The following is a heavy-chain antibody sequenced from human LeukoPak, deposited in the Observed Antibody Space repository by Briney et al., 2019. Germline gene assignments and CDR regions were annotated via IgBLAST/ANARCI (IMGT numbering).Heavy chain of an antibody. J-gene: IGHJ4*02. CDR2: IKNDGTSI. D-gene: IGHD3-22*01. CDR3: LRGAHYDTTGYYY. CDR1: GFTFSSYW. Sequence: GGSLRLSCAASGFTFSSYWMHWVRQAPGKGLVWVSRIKNDGTSIYADSVKGRLTISRDNAKNTLYLQMNSLRHEDTAVYYCLRGAHYDTTGYYYWGQGALVTVSS. V-gene: IGHV3-74*01.